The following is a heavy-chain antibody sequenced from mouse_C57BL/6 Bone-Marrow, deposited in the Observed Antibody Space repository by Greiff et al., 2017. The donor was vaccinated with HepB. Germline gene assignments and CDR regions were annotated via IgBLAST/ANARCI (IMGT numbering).Heavy chain of an antibody. CDR2: SRNKANDYTT. Sequence: EVQLVESGGGLVQSGRSLRLSCATSGFTFSDFYMEWVRQAPGKGLEWIAASRNKANDYTTEYSASVKGRFIVSRDTSQSILYLQMNALRAEDTAIYYCARAIYSTTGDWYFDVWGTGTTVTVSS. CDR3: ARAIYSTTGDWYFDV. V-gene: IGHV7-1*01. D-gene: IGHD2-1*01. J-gene: IGHJ1*03. CDR1: GFTFSDFY.